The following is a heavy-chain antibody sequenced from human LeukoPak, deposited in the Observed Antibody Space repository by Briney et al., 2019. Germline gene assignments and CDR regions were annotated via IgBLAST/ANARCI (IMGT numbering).Heavy chain of an antibody. CDR2: IYSGGST. D-gene: IGHD3-10*01. CDR3: ARASSGSGSFVLDY. Sequence: GGSLRLSRAASGFTVSSNYMSWVRQAPGKGLEWVSVIYSGGSTYYADSVKGRFTISRDNSKNTLYLQMNSLRAEDTAVYYCARASSGSGSFVLDYWGQGTLVTVSS. V-gene: IGHV3-66*01. J-gene: IGHJ4*02. CDR1: GFTVSSNY.